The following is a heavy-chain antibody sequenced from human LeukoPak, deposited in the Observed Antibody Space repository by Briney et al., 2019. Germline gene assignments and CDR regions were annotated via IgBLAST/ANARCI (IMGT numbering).Heavy chain of an antibody. CDR1: GFTFSSYW. CDR3: ARGGGPIGRLLEWLSPTLNWFDP. CDR2: INTDGSST. V-gene: IGHV3-74*01. Sequence: GGSLRLSCAASGFTFSSYWMHWVRQAPGKGLVWVSRINTDGSSTSYADSVKGRFTISRDNAKNTLYLQMSSLRAEDAAVYYCARGGGPIGRLLEWLSPTLNWFDPWGQGTLVTVSS. J-gene: IGHJ5*02. D-gene: IGHD3-3*01.